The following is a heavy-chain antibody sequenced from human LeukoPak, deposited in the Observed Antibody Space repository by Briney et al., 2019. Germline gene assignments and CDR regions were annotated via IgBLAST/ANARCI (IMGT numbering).Heavy chain of an antibody. Sequence: PSEALSLSCTVPGGSISSNYWSWIRQPLGKGLECFGYIYYSGSTNYNPYLNSRVTISVDTSKNHFSLKLSSVTAADTAVYYCARRTYFYDSSGYNFDYCGQGTLVTVSS. CDR3: ARRTYFYDSSGYNFDY. CDR1: GGSISSNY. J-gene: IGHJ4*02. CDR2: IYYSGST. V-gene: IGHV4-59*01. D-gene: IGHD3-22*01.